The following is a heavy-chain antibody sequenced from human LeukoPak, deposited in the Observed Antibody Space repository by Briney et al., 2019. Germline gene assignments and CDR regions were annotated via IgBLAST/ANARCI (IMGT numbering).Heavy chain of an antibody. D-gene: IGHD2-15*01. CDR3: ARVPDIVVVVAAGAFDI. CDR2: INHSGSA. J-gene: IGHJ3*02. V-gene: IGHV4-34*01. CDR1: GGSFSGYY. Sequence: SETLSPTCAVYGGSFSGYYWSWIRQPPGKGLEWIGEINHSGSANYNPSLKSRVTISVDTSKNQFSLKLSSVTAADTAVYYCARVPDIVVVVAAGAFDIWGQGTMVTVSS.